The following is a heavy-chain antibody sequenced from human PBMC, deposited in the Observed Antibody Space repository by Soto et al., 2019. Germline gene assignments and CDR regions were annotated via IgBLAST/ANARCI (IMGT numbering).Heavy chain of an antibody. Sequence: EVQLVESGGGLVQPGGSLRLSCAASGFTFSDHYMDWVRQAPGKGLEWVGRIRNKANSYTTEYAASVKGRFTISRDDSKNSLYLQMNSLKTEDTAVYYCARVYSGSHQAYDCWGQGALVTVSS. D-gene: IGHD1-26*01. V-gene: IGHV3-72*01. J-gene: IGHJ4*02. CDR1: GFTFSDHY. CDR3: ARVYSGSHQAYDC. CDR2: IRNKANSYTT.